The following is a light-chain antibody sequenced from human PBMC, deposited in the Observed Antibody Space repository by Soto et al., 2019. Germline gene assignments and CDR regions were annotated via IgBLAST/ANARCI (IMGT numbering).Light chain of an antibody. J-gene: IGLJ1*01. CDR1: SSDVGGYDY. CDR2: EVS. Sequence: QSALTQPASVSGSPGQSITISCTGTSSDVGGYDYVSWYQLHPGKAPKLMVFEVSNRPSGVSYRFSGSKSGNTASLTISGLQAEDEADYFCSSYAGSYNFVFETGTKVTVL. CDR3: SSYAGSYNFV. V-gene: IGLV2-14*01.